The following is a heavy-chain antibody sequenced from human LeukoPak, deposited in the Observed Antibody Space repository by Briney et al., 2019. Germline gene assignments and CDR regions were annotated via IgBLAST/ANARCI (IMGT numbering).Heavy chain of an antibody. D-gene: IGHD3-9*01. CDR2: IGTAGDT. CDR1: GFTFSSYD. V-gene: IGHV3-13*01. Sequence: PGGSLRLSCAASGFTFSSYDMHWVRQATGKGLEWVSAIGTAGDTYYPGSVKGRFTIFRENAKNSLYLQMNSLRAGDTAVYYCARALGYYDILTGYSRPYYFDYWGQGTLVTVSS. CDR3: ARALGYYDILTGYSRPYYFDY. J-gene: IGHJ4*02.